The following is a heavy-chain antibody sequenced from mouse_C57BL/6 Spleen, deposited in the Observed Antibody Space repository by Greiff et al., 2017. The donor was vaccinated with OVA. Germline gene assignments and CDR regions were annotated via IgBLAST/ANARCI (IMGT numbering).Heavy chain of an antibody. Sequence: EVMLVESGGGLVKPGGSLKLSCAASGFTFSSYALSLVRQTPEKRLAWVATISDGVSYPYYPDNVKGRFTISRDNAKNNLYLQMSHLKSEDTAMYYCARDQRLLLAMDYWGQGTSVTVSS. V-gene: IGHV5-4*01. CDR2: ISDGVSYP. CDR1: GFTFSSYA. J-gene: IGHJ4*01. CDR3: ARDQRLLLAMDY. D-gene: IGHD3-2*02.